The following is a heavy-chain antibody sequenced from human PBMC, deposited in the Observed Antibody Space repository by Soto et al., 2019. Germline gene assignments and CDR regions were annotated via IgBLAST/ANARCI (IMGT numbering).Heavy chain of an antibody. CDR3: ARDRSGPGNWNYDTFDL. D-gene: IGHD1-7*01. CDR1: GGTFSSLG. CDR2: FIPMFGTA. V-gene: IGHV1-69*01. Sequence: QVQLVQSGAEVKKPGSSLKVSCRASGGTFSSLGISWVRHGPRQGLEWLGGFIPMFGTANYPLKFQGRVTLSANDSTSTAYMELSSLTSEDTAMYFCARDRSGPGNWNYDTFDLWGQGTMVTVSS. J-gene: IGHJ3*01.